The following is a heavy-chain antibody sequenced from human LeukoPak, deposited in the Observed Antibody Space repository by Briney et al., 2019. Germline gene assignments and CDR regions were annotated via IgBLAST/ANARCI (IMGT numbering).Heavy chain of an antibody. CDR3: ARDSPGYCSSTSCSAARPFDY. V-gene: IGHV4-39*07. J-gene: IGHJ4*02. D-gene: IGHD2-2*01. Sequence: SETLSLTCTVSGGSISSSSYYWGWIRQPPGKGLEWIGSIYYSGSTYYNPSLKSRVTISVDTSKNQFSLKLSSVTAADTAVYYCARDSPGYCSSTSCSAARPFDYWGQGTLVTVSS. CDR1: GGSISSSSYY. CDR2: IYYSGST.